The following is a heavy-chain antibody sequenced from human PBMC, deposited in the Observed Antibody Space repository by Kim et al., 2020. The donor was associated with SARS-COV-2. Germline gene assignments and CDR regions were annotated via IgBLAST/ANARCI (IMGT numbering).Heavy chain of an antibody. CDR2: VNPNSGNT. Sequence: ASVKVSCKASGYTFATYDINWVRQAAGQGLEWMGWVNPNSGNTGSAQKFQGRVTMTRDTSLSTAYMELSSLRPEATAVYYCARGEAASYDAVTDYYKPHFVMDVWGQGTTVTVSS. D-gene: IGHD3-9*01. J-gene: IGHJ6*02. V-gene: IGHV1-8*01. CDR1: GYTFATYD. CDR3: ARGEAASYDAVTDYYKPHFVMDV.